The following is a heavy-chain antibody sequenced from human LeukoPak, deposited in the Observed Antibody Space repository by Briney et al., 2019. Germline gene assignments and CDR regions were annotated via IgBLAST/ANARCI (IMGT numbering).Heavy chain of an antibody. J-gene: IGHJ4*02. Sequence: SGTLSLTCAVSGGSISSRNWWSWVRQPPGKGLEWIGEIYHSGSTNYNPSLKTRVTISVDKSKNQFSLRLTSVTAADTAVYYCAKDLGSSRPRGDCWGQGTLVTVSS. D-gene: IGHD6-6*01. V-gene: IGHV4-4*02. CDR2: IYHSGST. CDR1: GGSISSRNW. CDR3: AKDLGSSRPRGDC.